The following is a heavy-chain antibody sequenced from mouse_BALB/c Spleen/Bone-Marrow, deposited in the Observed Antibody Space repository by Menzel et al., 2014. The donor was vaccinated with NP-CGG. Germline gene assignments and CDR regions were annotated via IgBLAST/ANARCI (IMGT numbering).Heavy chain of an antibody. D-gene: IGHD1-1*01. CDR3: ARGSSYFDY. V-gene: IGHV5-9*03. Sequence: EVKVEESGGGLVKPGGSLKLSCAASGFTFGSYTMSWVRQTPEKRLEWVATISSGGGNTYYPDSVKGRFTISRDNAKNNLYLQMSSLKSEDTAMYYCARGSSYFDYWGQGTTLTVSS. CDR2: ISSGGGNT. CDR1: GFTFGSYT. J-gene: IGHJ2*01.